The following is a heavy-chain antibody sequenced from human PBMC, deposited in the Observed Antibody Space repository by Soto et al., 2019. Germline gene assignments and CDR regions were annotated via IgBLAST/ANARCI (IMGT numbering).Heavy chain of an antibody. D-gene: IGHD3-10*01. CDR3: ARVWFGELLNYYYGMDV. Sequence: QVQLVQSGAEVKKPGASVKVSCKASGYTFTSYGISWVRQAPGQGLEWMGWISAYNGNTNYAQKLQGRVTMTTDTSTSTAYMELRSLRSDDTAVYYCARVWFGELLNYYYGMDVWGQGTTVTVSS. V-gene: IGHV1-18*01. CDR2: ISAYNGNT. CDR1: GYTFTSYG. J-gene: IGHJ6*02.